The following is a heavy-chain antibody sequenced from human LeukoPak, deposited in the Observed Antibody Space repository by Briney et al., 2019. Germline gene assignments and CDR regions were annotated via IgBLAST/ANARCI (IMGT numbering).Heavy chain of an antibody. Sequence: GGSLRLSCAASGFTFSSYEMNWVRQAPGKGLEWDSYISSSGSTIYYADSVKGRFTISRDNAKNSLYLQMNSLRAEDTAVYYCARDVYGMDVWGQGTTVTVSS. CDR3: ARDVYGMDV. J-gene: IGHJ6*02. V-gene: IGHV3-48*03. CDR1: GFTFSSYE. CDR2: ISSSGSTI.